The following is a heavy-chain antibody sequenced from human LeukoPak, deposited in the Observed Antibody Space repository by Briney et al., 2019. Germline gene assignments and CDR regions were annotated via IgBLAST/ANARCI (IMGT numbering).Heavy chain of an antibody. CDR3: ARTSGWLPDY. CDR1: GGTFSSYA. V-gene: IGHV5-51*01. Sequence: KVSCKASGGTFSSYAISWVRQMPGKGLEWMGIFYPGDSDTRYSPSFQGQVTISADKSISTAYLQWSSLKASDTAMYYCARTSGWLPDYWGQGTLVTVSS. J-gene: IGHJ4*02. D-gene: IGHD6-19*01. CDR2: FYPGDSDT.